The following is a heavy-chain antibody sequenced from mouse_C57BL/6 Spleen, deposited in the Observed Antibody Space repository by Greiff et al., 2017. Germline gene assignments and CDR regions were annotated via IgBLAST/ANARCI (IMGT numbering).Heavy chain of an antibody. CDR1: GYTFTSYW. CDR3: AREDPFITTVVADDAMDY. J-gene: IGHJ4*01. V-gene: IGHV1-64*01. Sequence: QVQLQQPGAELVKPGASVKLSCKASGYTFTSYWMHWVKQRPGQGLEWIGMFHPNSGSTNYNEKFKSKATLTVDKSSSTVYLQLSSLTSEDSAIYDCAREDPFITTVVADDAMDYWGQGTSVTVSS. CDR2: FHPNSGST. D-gene: IGHD1-1*01.